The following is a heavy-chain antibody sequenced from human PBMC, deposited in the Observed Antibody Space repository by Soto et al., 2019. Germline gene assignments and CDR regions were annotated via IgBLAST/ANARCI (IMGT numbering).Heavy chain of an antibody. Sequence: GGSLRLSCAASGFTFSSYSMNGVRQAPGKGLEWVSSISSSSSYIYYADSVKGRFTISRDNAKYSLYLQMNSLRAEDTSVYYCARDTTLVTFDYWGQGTLVTVSS. J-gene: IGHJ4*02. CDR3: ARDTTLVTFDY. D-gene: IGHD6-13*01. V-gene: IGHV3-21*01. CDR1: GFTFSSYS. CDR2: ISSSSSYI.